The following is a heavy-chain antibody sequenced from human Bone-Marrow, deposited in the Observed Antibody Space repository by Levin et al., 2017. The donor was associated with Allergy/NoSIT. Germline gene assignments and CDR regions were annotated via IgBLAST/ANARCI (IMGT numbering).Heavy chain of an antibody. V-gene: IGHV3-21*01. J-gene: IGHJ4*02. CDR1: DFTFISSR. CDR3: VREYSGTEGGNY. CDR2: ISTSGLYI. Sequence: PGGSLRLSCAASDFTFISSRMNWVRQVPGKGLEWVASISTSGLYIYRADSVKGRFTVSRDNAKKSLYLQMSDLRVEDAAVYYCVREYSGTEGGNYWGQGTLVIVSS. D-gene: IGHD5-12*01.